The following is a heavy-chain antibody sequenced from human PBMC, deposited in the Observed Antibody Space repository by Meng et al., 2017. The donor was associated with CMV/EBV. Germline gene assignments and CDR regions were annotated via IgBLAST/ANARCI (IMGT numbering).Heavy chain of an antibody. CDR1: GCTVSSYA. V-gene: IGHV3-23*01. CDR3: ARDLGFGEPAMVSVY. CDR2: ISGSSGST. D-gene: IGHD5-18*01. J-gene: IGHJ4*02. Sequence: GGSLRLSCAASGCTVSSYAMSWVRQAPGRGLEWVSAISGSSGSTYYADSVKGRFTISRDHSKNTLYLQMDSLRAEDTAVYYCARDLGFGEPAMVSVYWGQGTLVTVSS.